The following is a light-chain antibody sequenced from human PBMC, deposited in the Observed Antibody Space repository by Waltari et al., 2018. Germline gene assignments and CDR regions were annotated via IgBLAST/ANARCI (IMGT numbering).Light chain of an antibody. CDR3: CSYAGSYTWV. CDR1: SSDGGGYNY. Sequence: QSALTQPRSVSGSPGQSVTISCTGTSSDGGGYNYVSWYQQRPGKAPKLMIYDVSKRPSGVPDRFSGSKSGNTASLTISGLQAEDEADYYCCSYAGSYTWVFGGGTKLTVL. CDR2: DVS. V-gene: IGLV2-11*01. J-gene: IGLJ2*01.